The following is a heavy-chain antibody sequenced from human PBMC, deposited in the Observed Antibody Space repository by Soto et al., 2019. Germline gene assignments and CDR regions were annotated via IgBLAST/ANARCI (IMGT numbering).Heavy chain of an antibody. Sequence: QVQLVESGGGVVQPGRSLRLSCAASGFTFSSYGMHWVRQAPGKGLEWVAVIWYDGSNKYYADSVKGRFTISRDNSKNTLYLHMNSLRAEDTAVYYCARGLSYSGSYYGAFDIWGQGTMVTVSS. CDR3: ARGLSYSGSYYGAFDI. D-gene: IGHD1-26*01. V-gene: IGHV3-33*01. CDR1: GFTFSSYG. CDR2: IWYDGSNK. J-gene: IGHJ3*02.